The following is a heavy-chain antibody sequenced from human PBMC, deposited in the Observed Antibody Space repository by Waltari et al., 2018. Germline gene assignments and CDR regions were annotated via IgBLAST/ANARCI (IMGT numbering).Heavy chain of an antibody. V-gene: IGHV1-24*01. Sequence: QVQLGQSGAEVKKPGASVKVSCKVSGYTLTESPMHWVRQAPGKGLEWMGGYVPEDGETIYAQSFQGRVAMTEDSSTDTAYMELTSLTSEDTAVYYCATDHYRQSGYDSWGQGTLVTVSS. D-gene: IGHD5-12*01. J-gene: IGHJ5*02. CDR2: YVPEDGET. CDR3: ATDHYRQSGYDS. CDR1: GYTLTESP.